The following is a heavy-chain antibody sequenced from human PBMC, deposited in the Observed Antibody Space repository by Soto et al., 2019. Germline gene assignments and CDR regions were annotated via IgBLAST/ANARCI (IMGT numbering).Heavy chain of an antibody. V-gene: IGHV1-46*01. J-gene: IGHJ4*02. CDR3: ARGRMTTYYVACPFDY. D-gene: IGHD3-9*01. CDR1: GFTFSDYY. CDR2: LNPSGLST. Sequence: QVQLVQSGAAVKKPGASVKISCKASGFTFSDYYMHWLRQAPGQGLEWMGVLNPSGLSTSYPQKFQGRVTLTRDTSTSTVHMEFSSLRSEDSAAYFCARGRMTTYYVACPFDYWGQGTQITVSS.